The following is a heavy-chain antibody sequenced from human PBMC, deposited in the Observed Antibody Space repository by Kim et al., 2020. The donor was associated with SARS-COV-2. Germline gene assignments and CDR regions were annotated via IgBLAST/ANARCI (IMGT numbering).Heavy chain of an antibody. D-gene: IGHD3-16*01. CDR3: ARLFGGGYYYYGMDV. V-gene: IGHV4-59*13. CDR2: IYYSGST. Sequence: SETLSLTCTVSGGSISRYYWSWIRQPPGKGLEWIGYIYYSGSTNYNPSLKSRVTISVDTSKNQFSLKLSSVTAADTAVYYCARLFGGGYYYYGMDVWGQGTTVTVSS. J-gene: IGHJ6*02. CDR1: GGSISRYY.